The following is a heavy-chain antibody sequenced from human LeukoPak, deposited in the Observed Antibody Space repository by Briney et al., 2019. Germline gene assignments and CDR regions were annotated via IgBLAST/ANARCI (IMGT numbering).Heavy chain of an antibody. D-gene: IGHD6-6*01. CDR1: GYTFTSYD. CDR3: ARDIAARRMYYYYYYMDV. CDR2: MNPNSGNT. J-gene: IGHJ6*03. V-gene: IGHV1-8*01. Sequence: ASVKVSCKASGYTFTSYDINWVRQATGQGLEWMGWMNPNSGNTGYAQKFQGRVTMTRNTSISTAYMELSSLRSEDTAVYYCARDIAARRMYYYYYYMDVWGKGTTVTASS.